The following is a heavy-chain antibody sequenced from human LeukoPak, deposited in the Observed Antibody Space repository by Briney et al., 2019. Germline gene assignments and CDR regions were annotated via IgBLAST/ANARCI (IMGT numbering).Heavy chain of an antibody. J-gene: IGHJ4*02. CDR3: ARDTWGYFDY. CDR1: GFTFSSYW. V-gene: IGHV3-7*01. CDR2: INQDGREK. Sequence: GGSLRLPCAASGFTFSSYWMTWVRQAPGKGLEWVANINQDGREKYYVDSVKGRFTISRDNTQNSLYLQMNSLRAEDTAVYYCARDTWGYFDYWGQGTLVTVPS. D-gene: IGHD3-16*01.